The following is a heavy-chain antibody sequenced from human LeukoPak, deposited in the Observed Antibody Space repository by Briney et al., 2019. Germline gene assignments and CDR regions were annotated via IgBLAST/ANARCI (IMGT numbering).Heavy chain of an antibody. CDR3: ASQTKYYSASAGSYWGASDL. Sequence: GGSLRLSCAASGFTFSNYGMHWVRQAPGKGLEWLAFIRYDGSIKYYADSVKGRFTISRDNSRNTLYLQMNSLRAEDTAVYYCASQTKYYSASAGSYWGASDLWGQGTMVTVFS. CDR2: IRYDGSIK. CDR1: GFTFSNYG. J-gene: IGHJ3*01. D-gene: IGHD3-10*01. V-gene: IGHV3-30*02.